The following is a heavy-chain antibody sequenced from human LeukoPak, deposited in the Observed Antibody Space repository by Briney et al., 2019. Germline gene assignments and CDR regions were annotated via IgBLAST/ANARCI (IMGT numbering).Heavy chain of an antibody. CDR1: GFSFSNYA. D-gene: IGHD2-21*02. J-gene: IGHJ1*01. Sequence: GGSLRLSCAASGFSFSNYAMNWVRQAPGEGLEWVSSIDGSSSHIYYADSVKGRFAISRDNTKSSLYLQMSSLRAEDMAVYYCARGYCGGDCYGDWGQGTLVTVSS. CDR3: ARGYCGGDCYGD. CDR2: IDGSSSHI. V-gene: IGHV3-21*01.